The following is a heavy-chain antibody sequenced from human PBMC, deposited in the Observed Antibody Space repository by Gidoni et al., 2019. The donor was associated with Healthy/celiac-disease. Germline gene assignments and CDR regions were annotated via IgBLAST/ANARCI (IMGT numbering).Heavy chain of an antibody. V-gene: IGHV4-34*01. CDR2: INHSGST. CDR3: ARLLLGVVITGEKKGNLDP. CDR1: GGSFSGYY. Sequence: QVQLQQWGAGLLKPSETLSLTCAVYGGSFSGYYWSWIRQPPGKGLEWIGEINHSGSTNYNPSLKSRVTISVDTSKNQFSLKLSSVTAADTAVYYCARLLLGVVITGEKKGNLDPWGQGTLVTVSS. D-gene: IGHD3-3*01. J-gene: IGHJ5*02.